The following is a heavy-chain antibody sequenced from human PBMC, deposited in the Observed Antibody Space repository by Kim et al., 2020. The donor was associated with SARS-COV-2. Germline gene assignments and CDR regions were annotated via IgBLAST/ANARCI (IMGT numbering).Heavy chain of an antibody. CDR2: IYPGDSDT. J-gene: IGHJ3*02. Sequence: GESLKISCKGSGYSFTSYWIGWVRQMPGKGLEWMGIIYPGDSDTRYSPSFQGQVTISADKSISTAYLQWSSLKASDTAMYYCASALLIAAAGRLDAFDIWGQGTMVTVSS. CDR3: ASALLIAAAGRLDAFDI. CDR1: GYSFTSYW. D-gene: IGHD6-13*01. V-gene: IGHV5-51*01.